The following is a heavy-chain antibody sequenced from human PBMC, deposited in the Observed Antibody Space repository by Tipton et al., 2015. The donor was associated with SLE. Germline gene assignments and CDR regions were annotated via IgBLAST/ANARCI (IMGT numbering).Heavy chain of an antibody. CDR2: IYYSGST. CDR1: NVSISSSPYY. J-gene: IGHJ6*03. CDR3: ARGPYYYMDV. V-gene: IGHV4-39*07. Sequence: LRLSCTVSNVSISSSPYYWGWIRQSPGKGLEWVGSIYYSGSTYYNPSLKSRVTISEDTPRNQCSLNLTSVTAADTAGYYCARGPYYYMDVWGKGTAVTVSS.